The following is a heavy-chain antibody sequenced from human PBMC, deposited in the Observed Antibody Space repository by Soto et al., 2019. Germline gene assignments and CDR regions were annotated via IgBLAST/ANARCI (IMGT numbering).Heavy chain of an antibody. V-gene: IGHV1-69*06. CDR2: IIPIFGTA. D-gene: IGHD4-17*01. CDR1: GGTFSSYA. J-gene: IGHJ4*02. CDR3: ARDMTTVTTGGVGAGY. Sequence: QVQLVQSGAEVKKPGSSVKVSCKASGGTFSSYAISWVRQAPGQGLEWMGGIIPIFGTANYAQKFQGRVTITADKSTSTTYMELSTLRSEDTAVYYCARDMTTVTTGGVGAGYWGQGTLVTVSS.